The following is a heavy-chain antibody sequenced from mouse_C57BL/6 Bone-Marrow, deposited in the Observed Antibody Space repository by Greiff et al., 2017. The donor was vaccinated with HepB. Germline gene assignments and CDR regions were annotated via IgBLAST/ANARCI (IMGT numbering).Heavy chain of an antibody. CDR2: IYPGDGDT. D-gene: IGHD1-1*02. Sequence: VQLQQSGPELVKPGASVKISCKASGYAFSSSWMNWVKQRPGKGLEWIGRIYPGDGDTNYNGKFKGKATLTADKSSSTAYMQLSSLTSEDSAVYFCAGYGGQYYFDYWGQGTTLTVSS. V-gene: IGHV1-82*01. CDR1: GYAFSSSW. CDR3: AGYGGQYYFDY. J-gene: IGHJ2*01.